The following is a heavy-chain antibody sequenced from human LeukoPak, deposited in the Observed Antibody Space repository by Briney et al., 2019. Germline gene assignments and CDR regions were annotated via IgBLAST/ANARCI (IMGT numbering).Heavy chain of an antibody. CDR3: ARIRDGGDLDY. Sequence: SETLSLTCAVYGGSFSGYYWSWIRQPPGKGLEWIGEINHSGSTNYNPSLKSRVTISVDKSKNQFSLKLSSVTAADTAVYYCARIRDGGDLDYWGQGTLVTVSS. J-gene: IGHJ4*02. D-gene: IGHD2-21*02. CDR2: INHSGST. V-gene: IGHV4-34*01. CDR1: GGSFSGYY.